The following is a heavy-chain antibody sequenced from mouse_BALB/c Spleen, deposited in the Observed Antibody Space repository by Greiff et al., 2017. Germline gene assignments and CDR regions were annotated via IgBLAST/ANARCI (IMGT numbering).Heavy chain of an antibody. CDR2: INPGSSTI. V-gene: IGHV4-2*02. CDR3: ARRGSYYYAMDY. D-gene: IGHD1-1*02. Sequence: EVQVVESGGGLVQPGGSLNLSCAASGFDFSRYWMSWARQAPGKGQEWIGEINPGSSTINYTPSLKDKFIISRDNAKNTLYLQMSKVRSEDTALYYCARRGSYYYAMDYWGQGTSVTVSS. J-gene: IGHJ4*01. CDR1: GFDFSRYW.